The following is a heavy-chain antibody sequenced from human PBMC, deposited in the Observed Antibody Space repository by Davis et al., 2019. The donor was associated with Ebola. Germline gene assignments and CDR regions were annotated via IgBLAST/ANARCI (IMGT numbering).Heavy chain of an antibody. Sequence: GESLKISCEISGYTFTNYWIAWVRQLPGKGLEWMGIIYGGDSDARYSPSFQGQVTISADKSISAAYLQWSSLKASDTAMYYCARPLTGYWYFDLWGRGTLVTVSS. V-gene: IGHV5-51*01. CDR1: GYTFTNYW. J-gene: IGHJ2*01. D-gene: IGHD7-27*01. CDR3: ARPLTGYWYFDL. CDR2: IYGGDSDA.